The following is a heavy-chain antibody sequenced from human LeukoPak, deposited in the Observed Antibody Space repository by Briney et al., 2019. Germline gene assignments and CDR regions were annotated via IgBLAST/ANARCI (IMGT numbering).Heavy chain of an antibody. J-gene: IGHJ5*02. CDR1: GGSFSGYY. Sequence: PSETLSLTCAVYGGSFSGYYWSWIRQPPGKGLERIGEINHSGSTNYNPSLKSRVTISVDTSKNQFSLKLSSVTAADTAVYYCARGISSTSSNWFDPWGQGTLVTVSS. V-gene: IGHV4-34*01. CDR3: ARGISSTSSNWFDP. CDR2: INHSGST. D-gene: IGHD2-2*01.